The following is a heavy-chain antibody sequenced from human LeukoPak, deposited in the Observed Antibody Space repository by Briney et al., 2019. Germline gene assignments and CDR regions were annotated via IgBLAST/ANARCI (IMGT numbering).Heavy chain of an antibody. J-gene: IGHJ6*03. D-gene: IGHD5-18*01. CDR3: ATEVRNFGYTYGYGYHYYYLDV. Sequence: GGSLRLSCAASGITFSDAWMNWVRQIPGKGLEWVGRVKSKTNGGTTDYAAPVKGRFTISRDDSESTLYLQMNGLKTEDTAVYYCATEVRNFGYTYGYGYHYYYLDVWGKGTTVTVSS. CDR2: VKSKTNGGTT. V-gene: IGHV3-15*01. CDR1: GITFSDAW.